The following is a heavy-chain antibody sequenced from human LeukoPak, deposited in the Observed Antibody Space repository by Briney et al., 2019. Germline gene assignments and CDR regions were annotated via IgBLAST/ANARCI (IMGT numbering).Heavy chain of an antibody. D-gene: IGHD3-10*01. Sequence: GASVKVSCKASGYTFTSYDINWVRQATGQGLEWMGWMNPNSGNTGYAQKFQGGVTMTRNTSISTAYMELSSLRSEDTAVYYCARGSLLWFGLFDYWGQGTLVAVSS. J-gene: IGHJ4*02. V-gene: IGHV1-8*01. CDR1: GYTFTSYD. CDR3: ARGSLLWFGLFDY. CDR2: MNPNSGNT.